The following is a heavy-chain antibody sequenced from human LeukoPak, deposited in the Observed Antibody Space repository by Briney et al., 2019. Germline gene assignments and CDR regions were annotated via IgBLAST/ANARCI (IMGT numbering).Heavy chain of an antibody. J-gene: IGHJ4*02. CDR2: IYYSGST. Sequence: PSETLSLTCTVSGGSISSYYWSWIRQPPGKGLEWIGYIYYSGSTNYNPSLKSRVTISVDTSRNQFSLELSSVTAADTAVYFCATYSGSYSFDYWGQGALVLVSS. CDR1: GGSISSYY. V-gene: IGHV4-59*01. D-gene: IGHD1-26*01. CDR3: ATYSGSYSFDY.